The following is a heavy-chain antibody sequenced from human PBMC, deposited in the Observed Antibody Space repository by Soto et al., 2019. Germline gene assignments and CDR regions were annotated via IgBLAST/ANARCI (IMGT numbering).Heavy chain of an antibody. Sequence: QVQLVESGGGLVKPGGSLRLSCAASGFTFSDYYMSWIRQAPGKGLEWVSYISSSGSTIYYADSVKGRFTISRDNAKNSLNLQMKGQRAEDTAGDYGSRGPDDYVWGGYRPHGDYWGQGTVVTVSS. CDR1: GFTFSDYY. CDR3: SRGPDDYVWGGYRPHGDY. CDR2: ISSSGSTI. D-gene: IGHD3-16*02. V-gene: IGHV3-11*01. J-gene: IGHJ4*02.